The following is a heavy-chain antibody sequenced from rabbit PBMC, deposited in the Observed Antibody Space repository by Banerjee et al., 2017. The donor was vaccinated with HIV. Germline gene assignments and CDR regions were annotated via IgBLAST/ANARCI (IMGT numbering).Heavy chain of an antibody. CDR1: GFDFSNNA. J-gene: IGHJ4*01. D-gene: IGHD4-2*01. V-gene: IGHV1S40*01. CDR3: ARGYAGVIGWNFNL. Sequence: QSLEESGGDLVKPGASLTLTCTASGFDFSNNAMCWVRQAPGKGLEWIACMDPGSRSTTFYASWAKGRFTISKTSSTTVTLQMTSLTAADTATYFCARGYAGVIGWNFNLWGQGTLVTVS. CDR2: MDPGSRSTT.